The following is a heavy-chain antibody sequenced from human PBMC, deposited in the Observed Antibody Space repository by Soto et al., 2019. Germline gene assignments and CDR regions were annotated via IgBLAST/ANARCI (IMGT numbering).Heavy chain of an antibody. CDR1: GYTFTSYG. J-gene: IGHJ4*02. Sequence: ASVKVSCKASGYTFTSYGISWVRQAPGQGLEWMGWISAYNGNTNDAQKLQGRVTMTQDTSTSTAYTQLRSLRSDDTAVYYCARDTVVQAAMFHGIGHWGQGTLVTVAS. V-gene: IGHV1-18*01. CDR2: ISAYNGNT. CDR3: ARDTVVQAAMFHGIGH. D-gene: IGHD2-2*01.